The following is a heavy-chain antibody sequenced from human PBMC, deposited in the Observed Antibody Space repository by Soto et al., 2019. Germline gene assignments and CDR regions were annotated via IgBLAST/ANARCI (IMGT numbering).Heavy chain of an antibody. D-gene: IGHD6-19*01. CDR1: GFTFSSYG. Sequence: QVQLVESGGGMVQPGRSLRLSCAASGFTFSSYGMHWVRQAPGKGLEWVAVISYDGRNKYYADAVKGRFTISRDNSKNTLYLQMSSLRAEDTAVYYCVKDGSSGWPYFYDMDVWGQGTTVTVSS. CDR3: VKDGSSGWPYFYDMDV. V-gene: IGHV3-30*18. CDR2: ISYDGRNK. J-gene: IGHJ6*02.